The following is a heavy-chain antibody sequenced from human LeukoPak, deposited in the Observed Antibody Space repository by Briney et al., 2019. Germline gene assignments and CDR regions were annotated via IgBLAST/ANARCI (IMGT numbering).Heavy chain of an antibody. V-gene: IGHV3-15*01. Sequence: GGSLRLSCAASGFTFSNVWMAWVRQAPGKGLEWVGRIRSKIDGGTTDYAAPVKGRFTISRDDSKNTLYQQMNSLKIEDTALYYCTTDLPPWGQGTLVTVSS. CDR2: IRSKIDGGTT. CDR3: TTDLPP. J-gene: IGHJ5*02. CDR1: GFTFSNVW.